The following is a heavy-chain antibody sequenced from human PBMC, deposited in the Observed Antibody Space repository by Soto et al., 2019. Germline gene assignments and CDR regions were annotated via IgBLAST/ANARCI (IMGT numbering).Heavy chain of an antibody. CDR2: ISGSGTKT. J-gene: IGHJ4*02. D-gene: IGHD3-22*01. CDR3: AKDHPVIEVVKVFEY. Sequence: VHLLESGGALVQPGGSLRLSCAASGFSFSSYAMSWVRQAPGKGLDWVSAISGSGTKTHYADPVKGRFTISRDNSKNTLYLQMNSLRAEDTAVYYCAKDHPVIEVVKVFEYWGRGALVTVSS. CDR1: GFSFSSYA. V-gene: IGHV3-23*01.